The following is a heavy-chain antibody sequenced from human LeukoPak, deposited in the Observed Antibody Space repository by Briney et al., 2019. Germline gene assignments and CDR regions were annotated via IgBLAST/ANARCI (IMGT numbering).Heavy chain of an antibody. CDR3: ARNPIAVAGKGFDY. CDR1: GYTFTSYD. CDR2: MNPNSGNT. J-gene: IGHJ4*02. D-gene: IGHD6-19*01. Sequence: ASVKVSCRASGYTFTSYDINWVRQATGQRLEWMGWMNPNSGNTGYAQKFQGRVTMTRNTSISTAYMELSSLRSEDTAVYYCARNPIAVAGKGFDYWGQGTLVTVSS. V-gene: IGHV1-8*01.